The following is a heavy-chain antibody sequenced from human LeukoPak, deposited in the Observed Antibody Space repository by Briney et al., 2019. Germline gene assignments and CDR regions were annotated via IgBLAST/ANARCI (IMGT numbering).Heavy chain of an antibody. D-gene: IGHD4-11*01. V-gene: IGHV3-23*01. CDR3: ARFTRDYDAFDI. J-gene: IGHJ3*02. CDR2: ISGSGAST. Sequence: GGSLRLPCAASGFTFSKNAMSWVRQAPGKGLEWVSAISGSGASTYYADSVKGRFTISRDNAKNSLYLQMNSLRAEDTAVYYCARFTRDYDAFDIWGQGTKVTVSS. CDR1: GFTFSKNA.